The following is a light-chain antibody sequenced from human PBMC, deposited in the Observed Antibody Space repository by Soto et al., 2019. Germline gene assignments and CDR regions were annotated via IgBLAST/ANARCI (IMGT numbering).Light chain of an antibody. J-gene: IGLJ2*01. CDR1: SSDVGGYNY. Sequence: QSALTQPPSASGSPGQSVAISCTGTSSDVGGYNYVSWYQQHPGKAPKLMIYEVSKRPSGVTDRLSGSKSGNTASLTVSGLQAEDEADYYCSSYAGSNNVVFGGGTKVTVL. CDR2: EVS. CDR3: SSYAGSNNVV. V-gene: IGLV2-8*01.